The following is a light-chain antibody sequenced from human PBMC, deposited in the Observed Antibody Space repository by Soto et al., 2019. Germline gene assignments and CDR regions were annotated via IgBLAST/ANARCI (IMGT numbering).Light chain of an antibody. V-gene: IGLV1-40*01. Sequence: QSVLTQPPSVSGAPGQRVTISCTGSSSNIGAGYDVRWYQQLPGTAPKLLIYGNSNRPSGVPDQFSGSKSGTSASLAITGLQAEDEADYYCQSYDSSLSGDVFGTGTKVTVL. CDR2: GNS. CDR3: QSYDSSLSGDV. CDR1: SSNIGAGYD. J-gene: IGLJ1*01.